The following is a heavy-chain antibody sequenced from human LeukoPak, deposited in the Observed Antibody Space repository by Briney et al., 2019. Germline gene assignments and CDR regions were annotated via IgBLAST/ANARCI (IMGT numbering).Heavy chain of an antibody. D-gene: IGHD3-10*01. J-gene: IGHJ4*02. V-gene: IGHV3-30*03. Sequence: PGGSLRLSCAATGNYWMHWVRQAPGKGLEWVAVTSSDLNVKLYADSVKGRFTISRDNPRSTLYLQMNSLRPEDTAIYYCAREGYYGSGSPPSLYFDYWGQGTLVTVPS. CDR2: TSSDLNVK. CDR1: GNYW. CDR3: AREGYYGSGSPPSLYFDY.